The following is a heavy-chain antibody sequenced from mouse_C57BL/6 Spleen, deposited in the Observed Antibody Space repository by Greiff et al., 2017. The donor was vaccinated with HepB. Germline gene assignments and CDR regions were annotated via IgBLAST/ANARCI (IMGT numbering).Heavy chain of an antibody. D-gene: IGHD1-1*01. CDR3: ASEVRYPAMDY. V-gene: IGHV1-55*01. Sequence: VQLQQSGAELVKPGASVKMSCKASGYTFTSYWITWVKQRPGQGLEWIGDIYPGSGSTNYNEKFKSKATLTVDTSSSTAYMQLSSLTSEDSAVYYCASEVRYPAMDYWGQGTSVTVSS. J-gene: IGHJ4*01. CDR2: IYPGSGST. CDR1: GYTFTSYW.